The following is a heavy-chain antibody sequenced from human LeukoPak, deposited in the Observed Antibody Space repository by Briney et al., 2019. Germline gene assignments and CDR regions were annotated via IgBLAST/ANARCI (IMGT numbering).Heavy chain of an antibody. CDR2: IGPTGSDR. D-gene: IGHD1-14*01. CDR3: ATETNGRHYDY. Sequence: GGSLRLSCAASGFTFSTSGFNWVRQAPGKGLEWVASIGPTGSDRYHADSIKGRFTISRDNANNFLYLQMNSLRAEDTAVYYCATETNGRHYDYWGQGTLLTVSS. J-gene: IGHJ4*02. CDR1: GFTFSTSG. V-gene: IGHV3-21*06.